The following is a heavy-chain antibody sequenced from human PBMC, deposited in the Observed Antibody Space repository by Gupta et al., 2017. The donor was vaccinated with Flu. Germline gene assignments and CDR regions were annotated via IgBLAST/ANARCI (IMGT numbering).Heavy chain of an antibody. D-gene: IGHD2-2*01. J-gene: IGHJ6*03. CDR1: GFTFISYV. Sequence: QMQPVESGGGVVQFGRSLRLSWAAPGFTFISYVMPGGRQAPGKGLEWVADIASDGSHKEDADSVRGRFTISRDNSKNTLSLEMDSLRVEDTAVYYCAKDGPWTASCPYYCYYMDVWGKGTTVTVSS. V-gene: IGHV3-30*18. CDR3: AKDGPWTASCPYYCYYMDV. CDR2: IASDGSHK.